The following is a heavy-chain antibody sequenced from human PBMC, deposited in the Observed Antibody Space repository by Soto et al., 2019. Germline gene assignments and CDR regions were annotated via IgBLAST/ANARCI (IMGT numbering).Heavy chain of an antibody. CDR3: AGTDIVLMVYAIHWYFDL. CDR2: INHSGST. CDR1: GESFSGYY. D-gene: IGHD2-8*01. Sequence: SGALSLTCAVCGESFSGYYWSWIRQPPGKGLEWIGEINHSGSTDYNPSLKSRVTISVDTSKNQFSLKLSSVTAADTAVYYCAGTDIVLMVYAIHWYFDLWGRGTLVTVSS. J-gene: IGHJ2*01. V-gene: IGHV4-34*01.